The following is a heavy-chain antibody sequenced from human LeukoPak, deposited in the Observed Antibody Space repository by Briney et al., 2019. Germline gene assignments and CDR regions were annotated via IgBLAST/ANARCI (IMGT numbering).Heavy chain of an antibody. Sequence: ASVKVSCKASGYTFTGYFMHWLRQAPGQGLEWMGWIDPNSGDTSYAQKFEGRVTMTRNTSISTAYMELSSLRSEDTAVYYCARGQVKRFTMVRGVIDLYYYYYMDVWGKGTTVTISS. D-gene: IGHD3-10*01. V-gene: IGHV1-8*02. CDR2: IDPNSGDT. J-gene: IGHJ6*03. CDR3: ARGQVKRFTMVRGVIDLYYYYYMDV. CDR1: GYTFTGYF.